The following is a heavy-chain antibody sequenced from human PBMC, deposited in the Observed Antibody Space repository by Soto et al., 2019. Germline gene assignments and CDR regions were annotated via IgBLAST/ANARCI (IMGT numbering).Heavy chain of an antibody. D-gene: IGHD4-17*01. J-gene: IGHJ4*02. V-gene: IGHV3-33*01. CDR1: GFTFNTYS. CDR2: IWYDGTRK. Sequence: GGSLRLSXEASGFTFNTYSMHWVRQPPGKGLEWLAAIWYDGTRKYYADSVKGRFIISRDNSKKTLYLEMNSLRAEDTAVYYCARAGGTTVTGLWHFDSWGQGTLVTVS. CDR3: ARAGGTTVTGLWHFDS.